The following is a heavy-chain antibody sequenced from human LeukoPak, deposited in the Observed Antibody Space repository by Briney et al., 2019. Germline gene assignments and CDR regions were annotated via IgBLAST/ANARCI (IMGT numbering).Heavy chain of an antibody. CDR3: VRVGTGRGEYPSH. D-gene: IGHD1-26*01. CDR1: GFTFSSYW. V-gene: IGHV3-74*01. J-gene: IGHJ4*02. Sequence: SGGSLRLSCAASGFTFSSYWMHWVRQTPGKGLVWVSRITNDGSGTAYADSVKGRFTTSRDNAKNTLYLQMNSLRAEDTAVYYCVRVGTGRGEYPSHWGQGTLVTVSS. CDR2: ITNDGSGT.